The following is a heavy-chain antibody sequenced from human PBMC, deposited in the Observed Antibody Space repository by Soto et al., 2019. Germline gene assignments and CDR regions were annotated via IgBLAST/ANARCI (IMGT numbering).Heavy chain of an antibody. CDR2: ISGSGGST. V-gene: IGHV3-23*01. CDR3: AKGPFYCSGGSCYPDYYGMDV. J-gene: IGHJ6*02. CDR1: GFTFSSYA. D-gene: IGHD2-15*01. Sequence: GGSLRLSCAASGFTFSSYAMSWVRQAPGKGLEWVSAISGSGGSTYYADSVKGRFTISRDNSKNTLYLQMNSLRAEDTAVYYCAKGPFYCSGGSCYPDYYGMDVWGQGTTVTVSS.